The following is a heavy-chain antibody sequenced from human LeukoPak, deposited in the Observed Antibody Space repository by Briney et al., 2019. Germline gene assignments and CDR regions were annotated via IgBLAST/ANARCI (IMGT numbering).Heavy chain of an antibody. Sequence: SETLSLTCTVSSGSISSSNYFWGWIRQPPGKGLEWIGSIYYSGSTYYNPSLKSRVTISVDTSKNQFSLKLSSVTAADTAVYYCARDDPIVGASGYFDYWGQGTLVTVSS. J-gene: IGHJ4*02. D-gene: IGHD1-26*01. CDR3: ARDDPIVGASGYFDY. V-gene: IGHV4-39*07. CDR2: IYYSGST. CDR1: SGSISSSNYF.